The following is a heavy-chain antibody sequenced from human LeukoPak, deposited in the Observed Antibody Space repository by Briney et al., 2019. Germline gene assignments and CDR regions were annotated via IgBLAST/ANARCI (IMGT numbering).Heavy chain of an antibody. V-gene: IGHV3-74*01. CDR2: VNSDGSST. J-gene: IGHJ4*02. Sequence: GGSLRLSCAASGFTFSDYWMHWVRQAPGKGLVWVSRVNSDGSSTSYADSVKGRFTISRDNAKNTLYLQMNSLRVEDTAVYYCAKDGGPSSSGSQFFNYWGQGALVTVSS. D-gene: IGHD1-26*01. CDR1: GFTFSDYW. CDR3: AKDGGPSSSGSQFFNY.